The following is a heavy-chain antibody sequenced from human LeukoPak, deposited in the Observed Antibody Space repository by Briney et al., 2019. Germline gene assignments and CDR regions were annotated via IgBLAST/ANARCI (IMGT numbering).Heavy chain of an antibody. J-gene: IGHJ6*02. CDR2: TNPNSGGT. V-gene: IGHV1-2*02. Sequence: GASVKVSCKASGYIFTGHYMHWVRQAPGQGPEWMGWTNPNSGGTNYAQKFQGRVTMTRDTSISTAYMELSSLRSDDTAVYYCARGIALADKVRDYYQYGMDVWGQGTTVTVS. CDR1: GYIFTGHY. CDR3: ARGIALADKVRDYYQYGMDV. D-gene: IGHD6-19*01.